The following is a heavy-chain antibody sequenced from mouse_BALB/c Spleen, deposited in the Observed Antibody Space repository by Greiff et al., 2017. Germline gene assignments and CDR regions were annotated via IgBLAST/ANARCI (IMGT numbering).Heavy chain of an antibody. Sequence: DVQLQESGPGLVKPSQSLSLTCSVTGYSITSGYYWNWIRQFPGNKLEWMGYISYDGSNNYNPSLKNRISITRDTSKNQFFLKLNSVTTEDTATYYCAKLYYDWGQGTTLTVSS. V-gene: IGHV3-6*02. D-gene: IGHD2-4*01. CDR1: GYSITSGYY. CDR2: ISYDGSN. CDR3: AKLYYD. J-gene: IGHJ2*01.